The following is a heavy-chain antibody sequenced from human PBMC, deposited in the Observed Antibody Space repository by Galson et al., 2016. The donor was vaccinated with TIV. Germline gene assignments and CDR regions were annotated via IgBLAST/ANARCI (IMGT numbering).Heavy chain of an antibody. CDR3: GTGLFDY. Sequence: LRLSCAGSGFPFSTAWINWVRQGPGKGLEWVGRINRKTEGATADYATPVKGRFTISRDDSKNTLYLQMNSLKTEDTGVYYCGTGLFDYWGQGTLVTVSS. CDR1: GFPFSTAW. J-gene: IGHJ4*02. CDR2: INRKTEGATA. V-gene: IGHV3-15*01.